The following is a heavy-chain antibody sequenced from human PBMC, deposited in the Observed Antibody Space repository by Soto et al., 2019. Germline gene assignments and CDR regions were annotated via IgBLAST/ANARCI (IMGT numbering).Heavy chain of an antibody. Sequence: PSETLSLTCAVSGGSISSSNWWSWVRQPPGKGLEWIGEIYHSGSTNYNPSLKSRVTISVDTSKNQFSLKLSSVTAADTAVYYCATQRGSIAARNLYYYYYGMDVWGQGTTVTVSS. D-gene: IGHD6-6*01. CDR1: GGSISSSNW. CDR2: IYHSGST. J-gene: IGHJ6*02. V-gene: IGHV4-4*02. CDR3: ATQRGSIAARNLYYYYYGMDV.